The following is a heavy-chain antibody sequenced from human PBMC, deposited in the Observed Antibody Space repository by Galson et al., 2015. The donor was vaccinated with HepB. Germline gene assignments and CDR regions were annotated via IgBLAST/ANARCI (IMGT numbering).Heavy chain of an antibody. V-gene: IGHV3-53*01. CDR1: GFSVYSNY. Sequence: ASGFSVYSNYMNWVRQAPGKGLEWVSLIYSSSSSTNYADFVRGRFTISRDTSKNTVYLQMSRLRADDTAIYYCAQLGTGYWGRGTLVTVSS. CDR2: IYSSSSST. CDR3: AQLGTGY. J-gene: IGHJ4*02. D-gene: IGHD7-27*01.